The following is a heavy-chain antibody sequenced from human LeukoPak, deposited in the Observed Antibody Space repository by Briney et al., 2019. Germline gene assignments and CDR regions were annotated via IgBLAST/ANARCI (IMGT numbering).Heavy chain of an antibody. CDR3: ARALYTSGWYPDYFDF. CDR2: IRYDGSNK. CDR1: GFTFSSYG. D-gene: IGHD6-19*01. Sequence: GGSLRLSCAASGFTFSSYGMHWVRQAPGKGLEWVAFIRYDGSNKYYADSVRGRFTISRDNAENSLYLQMNSLRAEDTAVYYCARALYTSGWYPDYFDFWGQGTLVTVSS. V-gene: IGHV3-30*02. J-gene: IGHJ4*02.